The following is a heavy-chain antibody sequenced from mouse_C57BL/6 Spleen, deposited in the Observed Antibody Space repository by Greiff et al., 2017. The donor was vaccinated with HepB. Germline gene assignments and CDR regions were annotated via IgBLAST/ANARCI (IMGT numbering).Heavy chain of an antibody. J-gene: IGHJ2*01. Sequence: EVMLVESGGGLVKPGGSLKLSCAASGFTFSDYGMHWVRQAPEKGLEWVAYISSGSSTIYYADTVKGRFTISRDNAKNTLFLQMTSLRSEDTAMYYCARGRIYYYGSVDYWGQGTTLTVSS. CDR3: ARGRIYYYGSVDY. V-gene: IGHV5-17*01. D-gene: IGHD1-1*01. CDR1: GFTFSDYG. CDR2: ISSGSSTI.